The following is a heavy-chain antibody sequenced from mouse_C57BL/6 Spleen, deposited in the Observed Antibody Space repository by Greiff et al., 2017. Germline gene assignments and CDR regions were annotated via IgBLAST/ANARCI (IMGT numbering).Heavy chain of an antibody. CDR1: GYTFTSYW. J-gene: IGHJ2*01. D-gene: IGHD1-1*01. CDR2: IDPNSGGT. CDR3: ARWTTTVVAKGYFDY. Sequence: QVQLQQSGAELVKPGASVKLSCKASGYTFTSYWMHWVKQRPGRGLEWIGRIDPNSGGTKYNEKFKSKATLTVDKPSSTAYMQLSSLTSEDSAVYYCARWTTTVVAKGYFDYWGQGTTLTVSS. V-gene: IGHV1-72*01.